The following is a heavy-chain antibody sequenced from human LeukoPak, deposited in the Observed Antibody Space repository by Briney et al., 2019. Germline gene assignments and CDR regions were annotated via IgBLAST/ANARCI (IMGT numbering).Heavy chain of an antibody. V-gene: IGHV4-28*03. D-gene: IGHD3-9*01. Sequence: SETLSLTCAVSGYSISSSNWWGWIRQPPGKGLEWIWYIYYSGSTYYNPSLKSRVTMSVDTSKNQFSLKLSSVTAVDTAVYYCARVGMGYILTGYSTAYLYPDYWGQGTLVTVSS. CDR2: IYYSGST. J-gene: IGHJ4*02. CDR3: ARVGMGYILTGYSTAYLYPDY. CDR1: GYSISSSNW.